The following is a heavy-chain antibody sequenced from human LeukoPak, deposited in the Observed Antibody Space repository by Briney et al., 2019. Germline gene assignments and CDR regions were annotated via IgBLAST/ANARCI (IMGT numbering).Heavy chain of an antibody. V-gene: IGHV3-48*03. D-gene: IGHD1-26*01. CDR2: ISSSGSTI. CDR3: ARLVGATDGYYYYYMDV. CDR1: GFTFSSYE. Sequence: GGSLRLSCAASGFTFSSYEMNWVRQAPGKGLEWVSYISSSGSTIYYADSVKGRFTISRDNAKNSLYLQMNSLRAEDTAVYYCARLVGATDGYYYYYMDVWGKGTTVTISS. J-gene: IGHJ6*03.